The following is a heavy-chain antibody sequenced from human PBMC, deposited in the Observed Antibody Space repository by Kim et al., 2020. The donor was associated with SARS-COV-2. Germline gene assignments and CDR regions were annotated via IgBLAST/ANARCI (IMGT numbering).Heavy chain of an antibody. J-gene: IGHJ3*02. V-gene: IGHV3-20*01. D-gene: IGHD3-22*01. Sequence: GRFTISRDNAKNSLYLQMNSLRAEDTALYHCARDRGRSITMIVVGHAFDIWGQGTMVTVSS. CDR3: ARDRGRSITMIVVGHAFDI.